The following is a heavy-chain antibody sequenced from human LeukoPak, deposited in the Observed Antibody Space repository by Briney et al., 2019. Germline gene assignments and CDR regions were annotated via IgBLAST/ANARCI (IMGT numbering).Heavy chain of an antibody. Sequence: GGSLRLSCAASGLRFRSYGMHWVRQAPGKGLEWVAVISYDGSHKYYADSVKGRFTVSRDNSKNTLYLQMNSLRAEDTAVYYCPKRYSYGPNWFDPWAKGPLVTVSS. CDR3: PKRYSYGPNWFDP. CDR2: ISYDGSHK. V-gene: IGHV3-30*18. D-gene: IGHD5-18*01. CDR1: GLRFRSYG. J-gene: IGHJ5*02.